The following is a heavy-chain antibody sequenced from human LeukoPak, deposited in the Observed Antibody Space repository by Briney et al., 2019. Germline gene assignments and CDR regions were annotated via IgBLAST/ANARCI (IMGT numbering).Heavy chain of an antibody. J-gene: IGHJ4*02. CDR2: ISGSGGST. D-gene: IGHD4-23*01. CDR1: GFTFSNYA. Sequence: GGSLRLSCAASGFTFSNYAMSWVRQAPGKGLEWVSTISGSGGSTYYSDSVKGRFTISRDNSKNTLHLQMNSLRAEDTAVYYCAKDLNDYGGNSGRFDYWGQGTLVTVSS. V-gene: IGHV3-23*01. CDR3: AKDLNDYGGNSGRFDY.